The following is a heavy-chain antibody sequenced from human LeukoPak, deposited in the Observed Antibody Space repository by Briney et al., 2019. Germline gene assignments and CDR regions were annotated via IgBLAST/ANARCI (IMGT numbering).Heavy chain of an antibody. CDR2: IYNSGST. CDR1: GVSISTYY. J-gene: IGHJ4*02. V-gene: IGHV4-59*01. CDR3: ARENSNTWYLDY. D-gene: IGHD6-13*01. Sequence: AGTLSLTCTVSGVSISTYYWSWIRQPPGKGLEWIGYIYNSGSTNYNPSLKSRVTISVDTSKYQFSLKLSSVTAADTAVYYCARENSNTWYLDYWGQGTLVTVSS.